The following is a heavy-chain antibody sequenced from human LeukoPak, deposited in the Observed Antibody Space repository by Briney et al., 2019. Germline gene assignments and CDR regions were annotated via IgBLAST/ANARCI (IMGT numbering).Heavy chain of an antibody. J-gene: IGHJ6*02. CDR2: INSVGSYT. CDR3: ARGYCSNTSCNYYYAMDV. Sequence: GGSLRLSCAVSGFTISSYWMHWVRQAPGKGLVWVSRINSVGSYTNYADSVKGRFTISRDNGKNTLYLQMNSLRAEDTAVCYCARGYCSNTSCNYYYAMDVWGQGTTVTVSS. D-gene: IGHD2-2*01. V-gene: IGHV3-74*01. CDR1: GFTISSYW.